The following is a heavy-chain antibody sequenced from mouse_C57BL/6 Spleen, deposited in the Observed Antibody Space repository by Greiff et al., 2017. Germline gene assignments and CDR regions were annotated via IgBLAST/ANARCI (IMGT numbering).Heavy chain of an antibody. CDR3: AREGDYGNPFDY. J-gene: IGHJ2*01. V-gene: IGHV1-81*01. Sequence: QVQLQQSGAELARPGASVKLSCKASGYTFTSYGISWVKQRTGQGLEWIGEIYPRSGNTYYNEKFKGKATLTADKSSSTAYMELRSLTSDDSAVYFCAREGDYGNPFDYWGQGTTLTVSS. CDR2: IYPRSGNT. D-gene: IGHD2-1*01. CDR1: GYTFTSYG.